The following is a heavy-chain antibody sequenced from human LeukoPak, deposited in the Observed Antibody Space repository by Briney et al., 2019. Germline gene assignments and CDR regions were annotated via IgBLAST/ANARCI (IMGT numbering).Heavy chain of an antibody. Sequence: SETLSLTCTVSGGSISSYYWSWIRQPPGKGLEWIGYIYYSGSTNYNPSLKSRVTISVDTSKNQFSLKLSSVTAADTAVYYCARGCGIAARSFDYWGQGTLVTVSS. CDR3: ARGCGIAARSFDY. CDR2: IYYSGST. D-gene: IGHD6-6*01. V-gene: IGHV4-59*12. J-gene: IGHJ4*02. CDR1: GGSISSYY.